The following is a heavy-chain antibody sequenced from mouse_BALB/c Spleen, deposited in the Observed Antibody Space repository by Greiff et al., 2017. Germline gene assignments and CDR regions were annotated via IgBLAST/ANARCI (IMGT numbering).Heavy chain of an antibody. J-gene: IGHJ3*01. CDR3: ARSLTGTFAY. V-gene: IGHV5-17*02. D-gene: IGHD4-1*01. CDR2: ISSGSSTI. Sequence: EVQGVESGGGLVQPGGSRKLSCAASGFTFSSFGMHWVRQAPEKGLEWVAYISSGSSTIYYADTVKGRFTISRDNPKNTLFLQMTSLRSEDTAMYYCARSLTGTFAYWGQGTLVTVSA. CDR1: GFTFSSFG.